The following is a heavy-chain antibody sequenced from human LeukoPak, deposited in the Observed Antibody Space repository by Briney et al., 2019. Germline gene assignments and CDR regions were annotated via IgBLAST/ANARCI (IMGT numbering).Heavy chain of an antibody. D-gene: IGHD6-25*01. CDR2: IIPIFGTA. V-gene: IGHV1-69*01. J-gene: IGHJ4*02. CDR1: RGTFTNYA. Sequence: ASVKVSCKASRGTFTNYAISWVRQAPGQGLEWMGGIIPIFGTANYAQKFQGRVTITADESTSTAHMELSGLRSEDTAVYYCARVGGGYPAFGDYWGQGTLVTVSS. CDR3: ARVGGGYPAFGDY.